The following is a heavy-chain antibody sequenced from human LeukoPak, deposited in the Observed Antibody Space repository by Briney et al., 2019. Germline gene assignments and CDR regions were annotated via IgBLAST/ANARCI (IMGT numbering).Heavy chain of an antibody. CDR2: IIPIFGTA. J-gene: IGHJ4*02. D-gene: IGHD1-1*01. CDR3: ARWDGTLYYFDY. Sequence: VASVKVSCKASGGTFSSYAISWVRQAPGQGLEWMGGIIPIFGTANYAQKFQGRVTITTDESTSTAYMELSSLRSEDTAVYYCARWDGTLYYFDYWGEGTLVTVSS. CDR1: GGTFSSYA. V-gene: IGHV1-69*05.